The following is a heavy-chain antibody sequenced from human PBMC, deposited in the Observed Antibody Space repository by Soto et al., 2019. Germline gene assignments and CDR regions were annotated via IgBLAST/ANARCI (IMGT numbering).Heavy chain of an antibody. V-gene: IGHV4-59*01. CDR3: ARGGEYIWGSYRSTDDAFDI. Sequence: PSETLSLTCTVSGGSISSYYWSWIRQPPGKGLEWIGYIYYSGSTNYNPSLKSRVTISVDTSKNQFSLKLSSVTAADTAVYYCARGGEYIWGSYRSTDDAFDIWGQGTIVTVSS. CDR2: IYYSGST. D-gene: IGHD3-16*02. J-gene: IGHJ3*02. CDR1: GGSISSYY.